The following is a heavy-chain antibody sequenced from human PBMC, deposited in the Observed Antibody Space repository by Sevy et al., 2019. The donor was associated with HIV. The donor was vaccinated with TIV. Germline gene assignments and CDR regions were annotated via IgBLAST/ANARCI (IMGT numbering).Heavy chain of an antibody. V-gene: IGHV1-69*13. CDR1: GGTFSSYA. CDR2: IIPIFGTA. CDR3: ARGLIAVAGKSYYYGMDV. J-gene: IGHJ6*02. Sequence: ASVKVSCKASGGTFSSYAISWVRQAPGQGLEWMGGIIPIFGTANYAQKFQGRVTITADESTSTAYMELSSLRSEDTAVYYCARGLIAVAGKSYYYGMDVWGQGTTVTVSS. D-gene: IGHD6-19*01.